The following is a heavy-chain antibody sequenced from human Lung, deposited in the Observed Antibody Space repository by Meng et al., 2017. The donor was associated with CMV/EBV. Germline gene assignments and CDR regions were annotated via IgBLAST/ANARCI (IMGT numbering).Heavy chain of an antibody. CDR3: TRGRGSTHKGNWFDP. Sequence: SGYPFTSYDINWVRQATRQGLEFMGWMHPNRGNTSYSPPFPFPLTLTRNTSINTAYMDLSSLRSEDTAIYYCTRGRGSTHKGNWFDPWGQGTLVTVSS. J-gene: IGHJ5*02. V-gene: IGHV1-8*01. CDR2: MHPNRGNT. CDR1: GYPFTSYD. D-gene: IGHD3-10*01.